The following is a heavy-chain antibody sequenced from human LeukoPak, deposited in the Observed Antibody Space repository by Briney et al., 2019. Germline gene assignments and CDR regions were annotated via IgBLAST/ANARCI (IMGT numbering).Heavy chain of an antibody. CDR1: GFTFSSYV. CDR2: ISGSGAST. J-gene: IGHJ4*02. CDR3: AKDRDSSGSPNDY. V-gene: IGHV3-23*01. D-gene: IGHD3-22*01. Sequence: PGGSLRLSCAASGFTFSSYVMSWVRQAPGKGLEWVSAISGSGASTYYADSVKGRFTISRDNSKNTLYLQMNSLRAEDTAVYYCAKDRDSSGSPNDYWGQGTLVTVSS.